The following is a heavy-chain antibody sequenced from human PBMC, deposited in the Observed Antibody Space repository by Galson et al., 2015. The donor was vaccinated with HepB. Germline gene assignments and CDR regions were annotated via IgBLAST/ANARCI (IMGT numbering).Heavy chain of an antibody. CDR2: IYPGDSDT. Sequence: QSGAEVKKPGDSLKISCSGSGYTFGSSWIGWVRQMPGKGLEWMGVIYPGDSDTRYSPSFQGQVTISADKSTSTAYLQWSSLKASDTAMYYCSSLIRWSGVLMPGGYFADWGQGTLVTVSS. CDR3: SSLIRWSGVLMPGGYFAD. D-gene: IGHD3-3*01. J-gene: IGHJ4*02. CDR1: GYTFGSSW. V-gene: IGHV5-51*03.